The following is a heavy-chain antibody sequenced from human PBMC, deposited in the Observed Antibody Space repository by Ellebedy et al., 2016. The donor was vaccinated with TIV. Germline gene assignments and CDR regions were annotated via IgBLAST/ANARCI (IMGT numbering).Heavy chain of an antibody. CDR3: ARGCSSISCSGDYYYSMVF. V-gene: IGHV1-2*02. Sequence: AASVKVSCKASGYTFTGYYMHWVRQAPGQGLEWMGWINPNSGDTEYAQKFQGRVTMTRDTSISPAYMELSWLRSDDTAVYYCARGCSSISCSGDYYYSMVFWGQGTLVTVSS. CDR2: INPNSGDT. D-gene: IGHD2-2*01. CDR1: GYTFTGYY. J-gene: IGHJ6*02.